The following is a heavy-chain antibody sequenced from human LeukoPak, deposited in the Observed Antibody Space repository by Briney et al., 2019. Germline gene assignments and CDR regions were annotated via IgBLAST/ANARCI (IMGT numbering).Heavy chain of an antibody. J-gene: IGHJ4*02. CDR1: GASISTFY. CDR2: IYYSGST. D-gene: IGHD6-19*01. CDR3: ARGVPTFGVAVAGYHFFDY. Sequence: PWESLSLTFSVAGASISTFYWRWIRQPPGKGLGWIGYIYYSGSTNYNPSLKSRVSISVDTSKNQFSLKLTSMAAADTAVYYCARGVPTFGVAVAGYHFFDYWGQGTLVTVSS. V-gene: IGHV4-59*12.